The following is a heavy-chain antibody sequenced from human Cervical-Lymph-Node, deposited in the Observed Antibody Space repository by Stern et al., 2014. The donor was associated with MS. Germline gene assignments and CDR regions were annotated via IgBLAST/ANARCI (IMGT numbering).Heavy chain of an antibody. J-gene: IGHJ6*02. V-gene: IGHV4-61*01. CDR1: GDSVSSGYCF. CDR3: GRASAYYYGLDV. Sequence: QVQLVQSGPGLVKPSETLSLTCTVSGDSVSSGYCFWSWLPQPPGQGLEWIGYIYYTGSTTYTPSLKSRVTISSDTSKNQFSLRLSSVTAADTAVYYCGRASAYYYGLDVWGQGTPVTVSS. CDR2: IYYTGST. D-gene: IGHD3-10*01.